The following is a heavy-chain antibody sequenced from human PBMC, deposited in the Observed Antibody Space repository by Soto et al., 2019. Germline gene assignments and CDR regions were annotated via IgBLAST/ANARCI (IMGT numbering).Heavy chain of an antibody. J-gene: IGHJ4*02. CDR2: IIPIFGTA. D-gene: IGHD3-22*01. CDR3: ASSTMIAVIEFDY. Sequence: SVKVSCKASGGTFSSYAISWVRQAPGQGLEWMGGIIPIFGTANYAQKFQGRVTITADESTSTAYMELSSLRSEDTAVYYCASSTMIAVIEFDYWGQGTLVTVSS. CDR1: GGTFSSYA. V-gene: IGHV1-69*13.